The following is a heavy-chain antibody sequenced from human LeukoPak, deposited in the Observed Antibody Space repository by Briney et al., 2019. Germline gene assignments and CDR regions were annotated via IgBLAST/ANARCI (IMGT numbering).Heavy chain of an antibody. CDR1: GGSFSGYY. J-gene: IGHJ5*02. V-gene: IGHV4-34*01. CDR3: ARVYYDTSGYLLGFKP. CDR2: INHSGSP. Sequence: PSETLSLTCAVYGGSFSGYYWNWIRQSPGKGLEWIGEINHSGSPNYNPSLKSRVTISVDTSKNQFSLKLSSVTAADTAVYYCARVYYDTSGYLLGFKPWGQGTLVTVSS. D-gene: IGHD3-22*01.